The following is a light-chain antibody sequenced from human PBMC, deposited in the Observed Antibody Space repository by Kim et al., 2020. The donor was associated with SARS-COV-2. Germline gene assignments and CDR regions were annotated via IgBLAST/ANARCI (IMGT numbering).Light chain of an antibody. CDR2: GAS. Sequence: SPGERAPLPCRASQSFSSSYLAWYQQKPGQAPRLLIYGASSRATGIPDRFSGSGSGTDFTLTISRLEPEDFAVYYCQQYGSSPWTFGQVTKVDIK. V-gene: IGKV3-20*01. J-gene: IGKJ1*01. CDR1: QSFSSSY. CDR3: QQYGSSPWT.